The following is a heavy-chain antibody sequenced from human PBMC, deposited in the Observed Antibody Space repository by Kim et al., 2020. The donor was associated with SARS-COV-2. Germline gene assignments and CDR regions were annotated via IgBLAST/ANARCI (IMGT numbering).Heavy chain of an antibody. CDR2: INHSGST. V-gene: IGHV4-34*01. CDR3: ARCAKTLPAARRCTEPLDY. CDR1: GGSFSGYY. Sequence: SETLSLTCAVYGGSFSGYYWSWIRQPPGKGLEWIGEINHSGSTNYNPSLKSRVTISVDTSKNQFSLKLSSVTAADTAVYYCARCAKTLPAARRCTEPLDYWGQGTLVTVSS. J-gene: IGHJ4*02. D-gene: IGHD2-2*01.